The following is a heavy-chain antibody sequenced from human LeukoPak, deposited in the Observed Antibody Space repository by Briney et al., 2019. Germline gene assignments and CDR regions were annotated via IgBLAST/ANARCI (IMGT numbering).Heavy chain of an antibody. J-gene: IGHJ6*03. D-gene: IGHD3-10*01. CDR3: ARGKGKQYYYYYMDV. V-gene: IGHV3-21*01. CDR2: ISSSSSYI. Sequence: PGGSLRLSCVASGFTFSSYSMNWVRQAPGKGLEWVSSISSSSSYIYYADSVKGRFTISRDNAKNSLYLQMNSLRAEDTAVYYCARGKGKQYYYYYMDVWGKGTTVTVSS. CDR1: GFTFSSYS.